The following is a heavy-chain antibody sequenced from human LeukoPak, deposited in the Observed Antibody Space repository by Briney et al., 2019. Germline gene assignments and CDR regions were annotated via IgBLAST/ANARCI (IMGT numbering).Heavy chain of an antibody. CDR2: INQDGSEK. Sequence: GGSLRLSCAASGFTFSSYWMNWLRQAPGKGLEWVANINQDGSEKFYVDSVKGRFTISRDNAKNSLYLQLNSLRAEDTAVYYCARGVDYYENSGTIDYWGQGTLVTVSS. V-gene: IGHV3-7*01. CDR1: GFTFSSYW. D-gene: IGHD3-22*01. CDR3: ARGVDYYENSGTIDY. J-gene: IGHJ4*02.